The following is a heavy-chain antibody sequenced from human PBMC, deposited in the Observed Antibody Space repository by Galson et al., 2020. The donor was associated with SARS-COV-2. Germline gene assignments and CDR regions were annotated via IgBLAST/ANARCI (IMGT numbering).Heavy chain of an antibody. D-gene: IGHD3-3*01. CDR3: ARAHHYDFWSGTDWYLEL. V-gene: IGHV4-38-2*02. CDR2: IYHSGST. Sequence: SETLSLTCTVSGYSISSGYYWGWIRQPPGKGLEWIGSIYHSGSTYYNPSLKSRVTISVDTSKNQFSLKLSSVTAADTAVYYCARAHHYDFWSGTDWYLELWGRGTLVTVSS. J-gene: IGHJ2*01. CDR1: GYSISSGYY.